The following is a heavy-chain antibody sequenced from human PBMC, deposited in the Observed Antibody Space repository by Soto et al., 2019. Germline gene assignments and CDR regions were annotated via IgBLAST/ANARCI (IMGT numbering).Heavy chain of an antibody. CDR2: ISYDGSNK. CDR1: GFTFSSYG. V-gene: IGHV3-30*18. Sequence: GGSLRLSCAASGFTFSSYGMHWVRQAPGKGLEWVAFISYDGSNKYYADSVKGRFTISRDNSKNTLYLQMNSLRAEDTAVYYCAKSDSSSWYQLDYFDDWGQGTLVTVSS. J-gene: IGHJ4*02. D-gene: IGHD6-13*01. CDR3: AKSDSSSWYQLDYFDD.